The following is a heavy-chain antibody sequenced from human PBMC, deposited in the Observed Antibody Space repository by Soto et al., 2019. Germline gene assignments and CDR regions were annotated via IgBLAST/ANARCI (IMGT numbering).Heavy chain of an antibody. D-gene: IGHD1-26*01. V-gene: IGHV3-23*01. CDR1: GFTFNTYA. CDR2: ISGSGGTT. J-gene: IGHJ4*02. Sequence: PGGSLRLSCAASGFTFNTYAMTWVRQAPGKGLEWVSAISGSGGTTYYADSVKGRFTISRDNSKNTMFLQMNSLRADDTAVYYCAKGLAGGSLYYFDYWGQGTPVTVSS. CDR3: AKGLAGGSLYYFDY.